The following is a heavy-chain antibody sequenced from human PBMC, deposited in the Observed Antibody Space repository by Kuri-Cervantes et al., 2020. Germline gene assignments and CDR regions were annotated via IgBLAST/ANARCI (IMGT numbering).Heavy chain of an antibody. CDR3: ARRVAGSNRRGAFDI. J-gene: IGHJ3*02. D-gene: IGHD2-15*01. CDR1: GGSISSGGYY. Sequence: SETLSLTCTVSGGSISSGGYYWSWIRQHPGKGLEWIGYIYYSGSTYYNPSLKSRVTISVDTSKNQFSLKLSSVTAADTAVYYCARRVAGSNRRGAFDIWGHGTMVTVSS. CDR2: IYYSGST. V-gene: IGHV4-31*03.